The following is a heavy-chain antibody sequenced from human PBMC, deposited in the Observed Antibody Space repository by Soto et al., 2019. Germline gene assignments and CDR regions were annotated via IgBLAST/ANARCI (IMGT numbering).Heavy chain of an antibody. V-gene: IGHV3-72*01. Sequence: EVQLVESGGGLVQPEGSLRLSCAASGFTFSDHYMDWVRQAPGKGLEWVGRIKNKANSYSTAYAAQVKGRFIISRDDSKNSVFLQMNRRKTDDSVVDYCTRVRLGSSRSSVYWGRGILVTVPS. CDR3: TRVRLGSSRSSVY. J-gene: IGHJ4*02. CDR2: IKNKANSYST. D-gene: IGHD6-19*01. CDR1: GFTFSDHY.